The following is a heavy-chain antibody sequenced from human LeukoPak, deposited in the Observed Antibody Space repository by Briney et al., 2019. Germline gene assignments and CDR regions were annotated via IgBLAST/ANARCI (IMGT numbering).Heavy chain of an antibody. CDR3: ARDLIAARQYYYYGMDV. CDR1: GGSISSYY. Sequence: SETLSFNCTVSGGSISSYYWSWIRQPPGQGLEWIVYIYYSGSTNYSPSLKSRVTISVDTSKNQFSLKLSSVAAADTAVYYCARDLIAARQYYYYGMDVWGQGTTVTVSS. CDR2: IYYSGST. J-gene: IGHJ6*02. D-gene: IGHD6-6*01. V-gene: IGHV4-59*01.